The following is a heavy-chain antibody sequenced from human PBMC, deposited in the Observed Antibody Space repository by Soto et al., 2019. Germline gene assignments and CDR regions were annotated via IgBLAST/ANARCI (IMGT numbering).Heavy chain of an antibody. Sequence: PGESLKISCNGSGYSFTSYRIGWVRQMPGKGLEWMGIIYPGDSDTRYSPSFQGQVTISADKSISTAYLQWSSLKASDTAMYYCARQDGYNYYYYGMDVWGQGTTVTVSS. V-gene: IGHV5-51*01. J-gene: IGHJ6*02. CDR1: GYSFTSYR. D-gene: IGHD5-12*01. CDR2: IYPGDSDT. CDR3: ARQDGYNYYYYGMDV.